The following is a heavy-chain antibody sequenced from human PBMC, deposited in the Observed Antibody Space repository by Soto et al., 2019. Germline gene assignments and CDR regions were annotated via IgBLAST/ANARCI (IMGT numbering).Heavy chain of an antibody. Sequence: PGGSLRLSCAASGFTFDDYAMHWVRQAPGKGLEWVSGISWNSGSIGYADSVKGRFTISRDNAKNSLYLQMNSLRAEDTAVYYCARDRADFCSTSCHTFWFYPWGQGTLVTVSS. D-gene: IGHD2-2*02. CDR1: GFTFDDYA. CDR2: ISWNSGSI. V-gene: IGHV3-9*01. CDR3: ARDRADFCSTSCHTFWFYP. J-gene: IGHJ5*02.